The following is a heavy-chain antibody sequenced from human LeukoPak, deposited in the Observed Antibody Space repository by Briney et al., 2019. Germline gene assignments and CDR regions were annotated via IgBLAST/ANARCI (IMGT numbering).Heavy chain of an antibody. CDR1: GGSISSYY. D-gene: IGHD2-15*01. J-gene: IGHJ3*02. V-gene: IGHV4-59*01. CDR2: IYYSGST. Sequence: SETLSLTCTVSGGSISSYYWSWIRQPPGKGLEWIGYIYYSGSTNYNPSLKSRVTIPVDTSKNQFSLKLSSVTAADTAVYYCARDYWALDAFDIWGQGTLVTVSS. CDR3: ARDYWALDAFDI.